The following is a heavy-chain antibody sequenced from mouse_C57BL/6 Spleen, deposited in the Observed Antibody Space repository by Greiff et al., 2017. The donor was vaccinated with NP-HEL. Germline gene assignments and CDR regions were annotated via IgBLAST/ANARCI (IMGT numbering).Heavy chain of an antibody. CDR3: ARSSNYYFDY. CDR1: GYAFSSYW. V-gene: IGHV1-80*01. CDR2: IYPGDGDT. J-gene: IGHJ2*01. Sequence: VKLVESGAELVKPGASVKISCKASGYAFSSYWMNWVKQRPGKGLEWIGQIYPGDGDTNYNGKFKGKATLTADKSSSTAYMQLSSLTSEDSAVYFCARSSNYYFDYWGQGTTLTVSS. D-gene: IGHD2-5*01.